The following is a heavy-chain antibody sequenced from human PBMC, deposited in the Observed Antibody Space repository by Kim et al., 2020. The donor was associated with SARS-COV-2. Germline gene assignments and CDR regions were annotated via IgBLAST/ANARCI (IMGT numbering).Heavy chain of an antibody. CDR3: ARETYYYDSSGYSYYFDY. CDR1: GGSISSYY. D-gene: IGHD3-22*01. Sequence: SETLSLTCTVSGGSISSYYWIWIRQPPGKGLEWIGYIYYSGSTNYNPSLKSRVTISVDTSKNQFSLKLSSVTAADTAVYYCARETYYYDSSGYSYYFDYWGQGTLVTVSS. CDR2: IYYSGST. J-gene: IGHJ4*02. V-gene: IGHV4-59*01.